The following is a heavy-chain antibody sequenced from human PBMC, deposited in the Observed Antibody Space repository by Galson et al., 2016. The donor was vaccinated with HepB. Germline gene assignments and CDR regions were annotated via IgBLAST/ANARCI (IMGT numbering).Heavy chain of an antibody. CDR2: ISGTSTYI. V-gene: IGHV3-21*01. J-gene: IGHJ4*02. Sequence: SLRLSCAASGFTFNSYAMNWVRQAPGTGLEWVSSISGTSTYIHCADSVQGRFTISRENAKNSLYLQMNNVRAEDTAVYYCARDLRGMIRFFDWSTHFDSWGQGTLVTVSS. CDR3: ARDLRGMIRFFDWSTHFDS. D-gene: IGHD3-9*01. CDR1: GFTFNSYA.